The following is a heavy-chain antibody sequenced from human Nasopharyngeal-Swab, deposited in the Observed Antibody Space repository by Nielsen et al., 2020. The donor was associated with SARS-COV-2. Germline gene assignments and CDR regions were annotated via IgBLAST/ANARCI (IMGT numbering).Heavy chain of an antibody. V-gene: IGHV4-31*02. CDR3: ARFGVFDAFDI. D-gene: IGHD5/OR15-5a*01. Sequence: WIRQPPGKGLEWVGYINYSGSTYYNPSLKSRVTISVDTSKNEFSLKPTSVTAADTAVFYCARFGVFDAFDIWGQGTMVTVSS. CDR2: INYSGST. J-gene: IGHJ3*02.